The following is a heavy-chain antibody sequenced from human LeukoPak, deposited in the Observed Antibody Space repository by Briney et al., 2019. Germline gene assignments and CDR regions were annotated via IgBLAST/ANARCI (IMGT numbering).Heavy chain of an antibody. CDR2: INHSGSN. Sequence: SETLSLICAVYGGSFSGYYWSWIRQPPGKGLEGIGEINHSGSNNYNPSLKSRVTISVDTSKNQFSLKLSSVTAADTAVYYCARGSRYPAMVNWGQGTLVTVSS. CDR3: ARGSRYPAMVN. J-gene: IGHJ4*02. V-gene: IGHV4-34*01. D-gene: IGHD5-18*01. CDR1: GGSFSGYY.